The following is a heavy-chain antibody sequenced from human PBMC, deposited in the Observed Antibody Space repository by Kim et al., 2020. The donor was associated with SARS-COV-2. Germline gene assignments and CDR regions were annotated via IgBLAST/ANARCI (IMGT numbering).Heavy chain of an antibody. D-gene: IGHD2-15*01. J-gene: IGHJ4*02. Sequence: SETLSLTCTVAGYSISSGYYWGWIRQPPGEGLESVGSVFHSGGTSSDPSLKSRVTMSVDTTKNQFSLHLSSVTAADTAVYYCARVVGGFRGYLDFWGQG. V-gene: IGHV4-38-2*02. CDR3: ARVVGGFRGYLDF. CDR1: GYSISSGYY. CDR2: VFHSGGT.